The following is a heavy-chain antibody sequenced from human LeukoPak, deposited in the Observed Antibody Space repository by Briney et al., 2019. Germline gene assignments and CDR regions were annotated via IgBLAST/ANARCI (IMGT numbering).Heavy chain of an antibody. Sequence: SETLSLTCTVSGGSVSSYYLSWIRQPPGKGLEWIGYIYYSGSTDYSLSLKSRVTISVDTSKNQFSLKLSSVTAADTAVYYCARGWGYFDSWGQGTLVTVSS. CDR1: GGSVSSYY. CDR2: IYYSGST. D-gene: IGHD7-27*01. CDR3: ARGWGYFDS. J-gene: IGHJ4*02. V-gene: IGHV4-59*08.